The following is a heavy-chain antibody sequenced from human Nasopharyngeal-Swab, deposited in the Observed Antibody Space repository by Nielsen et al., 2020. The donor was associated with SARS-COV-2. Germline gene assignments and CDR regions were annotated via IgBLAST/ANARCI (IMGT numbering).Heavy chain of an antibody. Sequence: GTIYYNACPHYTPSLKSRVTISVDTSKNQFSLKLCSVTAADTAVYYCARRVARAPRHEGDYYYGMDVWGQGTTVTVSS. D-gene: IGHD3-16*01. J-gene: IGHJ6*02. CDR3: ARRVARAPRHEGDYYYGMDV. V-gene: IGHV4-39*01. CDR2: IYYNACP.